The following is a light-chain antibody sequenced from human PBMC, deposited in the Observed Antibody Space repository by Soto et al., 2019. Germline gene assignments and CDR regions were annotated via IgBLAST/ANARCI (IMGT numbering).Light chain of an antibody. J-gene: IGKJ2*01. CDR2: GAS. Sequence: EIVMTQSPATLSVSPGVRATLSCRASQSIRTDLVWYQQKPCQAPRRHIFGASTRATGVPARFSGSGSGTEFTLTLSSLQSEDFVVYHCQQYNNWPPYTFGQGTKLEIK. CDR3: QQYNNWPPYT. V-gene: IGKV3-15*01. CDR1: QSIRTD.